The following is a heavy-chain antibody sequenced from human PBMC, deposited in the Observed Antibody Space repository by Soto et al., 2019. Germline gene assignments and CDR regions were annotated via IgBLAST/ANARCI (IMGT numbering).Heavy chain of an antibody. CDR3: AARASVAGPAIDY. D-gene: IGHD6-19*01. Sequence: VNVSFNPSGDHFNTYVITWVRQAPGQGLEWMGGIIPIYGAASYAQKFQDRVTITADGSTNTVYMELSSLTSEDTALYYCAARASVAGPAIDYWGQGTRVNV. CDR2: IIPIYGAA. J-gene: IGHJ4*02. CDR1: GDHFNTYV. V-gene: IGHV1-69*13.